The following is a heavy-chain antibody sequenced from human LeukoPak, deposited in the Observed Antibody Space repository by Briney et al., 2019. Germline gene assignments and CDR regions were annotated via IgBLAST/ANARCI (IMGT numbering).Heavy chain of an antibody. D-gene: IGHD5-18*01. J-gene: IGHJ4*02. CDR3: GREGDTAMADDY. Sequence: ASVKVSCKASGGTFSSYAISWVRQAPGQGLEWMGGIIPIFGTANYAQKFQGRVTITTDESTSTAYMELSSLRSEDTAVYYCGREGDTAMADDYWGQGTLVTVSS. V-gene: IGHV1-69*05. CDR2: IIPIFGTA. CDR1: GGTFSSYA.